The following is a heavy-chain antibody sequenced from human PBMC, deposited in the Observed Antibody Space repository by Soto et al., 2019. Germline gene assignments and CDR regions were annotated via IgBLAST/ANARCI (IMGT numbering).Heavy chain of an antibody. J-gene: IGHJ4*02. V-gene: IGHV3-33*08. CDR3: ARDADTTGHYSHFDL. D-gene: IGHD3-9*01. Sequence: QVQLVESGGGVVQPGGSLRLSCEGSGFTFSYYGFHWVRQAPGKGLEWVAVMHTGGNEKYYVDSVKGRFTVSRDDSRNMVYLEMSGLRAEDTAEYFCARDADTTGHYSHFDLWGRGALVAVS. CDR2: MHTGGNEK. CDR1: GFTFSYYG.